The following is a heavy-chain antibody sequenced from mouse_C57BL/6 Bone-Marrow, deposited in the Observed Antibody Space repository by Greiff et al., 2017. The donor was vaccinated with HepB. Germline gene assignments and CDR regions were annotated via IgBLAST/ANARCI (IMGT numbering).Heavy chain of an antibody. CDR2: ISDGGSYT. J-gene: IGHJ2*01. CDR1: GFTFSSYA. CDR3: ARVGYDYDGLDY. D-gene: IGHD2-4*01. Sequence: EVMLVESGGGLVKPGGSLKLSCAASGFTFSSYAMSWVRQTPEKRLEWVATISDGGSYTYYPDNVKGRFTISRDNAKNNLYLQMSHLKSEDTAMYYCARVGYDYDGLDYWGQGTTLTVSS. V-gene: IGHV5-4*03.